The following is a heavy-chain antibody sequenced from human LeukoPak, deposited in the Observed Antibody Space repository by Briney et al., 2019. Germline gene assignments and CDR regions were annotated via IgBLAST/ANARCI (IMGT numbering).Heavy chain of an antibody. D-gene: IGHD3-16*01. CDR1: GYSITSGYF. Sequence: SETLSLTCTVSGYSITSGYFWGWIRQPPGKGLEWIGSTYHSGSTYYNPSLNSRVTISVDTSKNQFSLKLSSVTAADTAVYYCARGGPPFSFDSWGQGTLVTVSS. CDR3: ARGGPPFSFDS. CDR2: TYHSGST. V-gene: IGHV4-38-2*02. J-gene: IGHJ4*02.